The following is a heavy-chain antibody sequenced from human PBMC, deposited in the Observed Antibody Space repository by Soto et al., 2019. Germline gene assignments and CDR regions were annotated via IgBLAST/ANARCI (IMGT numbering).Heavy chain of an antibody. Sequence: QVQLVQSGAEVKKPGASVKVSCKASGYTLTSYNIDWVRQAPGQGLEWMGWMNPNSGDTGSTQKFQGRLTMTRDIAGCTAYMELSSLSSEDTGVYYCARQGSQYGSGNYLHWGQGTVVTVSS. J-gene: IGHJ4*02. V-gene: IGHV1-8*01. CDR1: GYTLTSYN. CDR2: MNPNSGDT. D-gene: IGHD3-10*01. CDR3: ARQGSQYGSGNYLH.